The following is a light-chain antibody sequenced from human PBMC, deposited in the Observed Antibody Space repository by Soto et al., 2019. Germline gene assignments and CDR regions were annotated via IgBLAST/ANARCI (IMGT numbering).Light chain of an antibody. CDR3: SSYTNSNNYV. Sequence: QSVLTQPASVSGSPGQSITFSCTGTSSDIGVYNYVSWYQQHPGKAPKLMIYEVNNRPSGVSNRFSGSKSGNTASLTISGLRAEDEADYYCSSYTNSNNYVLGNGTKVT. V-gene: IGLV2-14*01. CDR2: EVN. J-gene: IGLJ1*01. CDR1: SSDIGVYNY.